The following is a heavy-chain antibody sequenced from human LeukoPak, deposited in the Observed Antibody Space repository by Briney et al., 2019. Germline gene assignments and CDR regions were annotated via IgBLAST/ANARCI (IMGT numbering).Heavy chain of an antibody. CDR1: GGSISSYY. CDR3: ARIWFGELLVSGWFDP. Sequence: SETLSLTCTVSGGSISSYYWSWIRQPPGKGLEWIGYIYYSGSTNYNPSLKSRVTISVDTSKNQFSLKLSSVTAADTAVYYCARIWFGELLVSGWFDPWGQGTLVTVSS. V-gene: IGHV4-59*08. D-gene: IGHD3-10*01. CDR2: IYYSGST. J-gene: IGHJ5*02.